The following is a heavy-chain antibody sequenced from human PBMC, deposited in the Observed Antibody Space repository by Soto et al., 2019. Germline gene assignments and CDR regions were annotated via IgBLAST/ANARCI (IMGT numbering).Heavy chain of an antibody. Sequence: GESLKISCAASGFTFSSYWMHWVRQAPGKGLVWVSRINSDGSSTSYADSVKGRFTISRDNAKNTLYLQMNSLRAEDTAVYYCARVGTYDFWSGYYLINYFDYWGQGTLVTVSS. V-gene: IGHV3-74*01. CDR2: INSDGSST. D-gene: IGHD3-3*01. CDR3: ARVGTYDFWSGYYLINYFDY. J-gene: IGHJ4*02. CDR1: GFTFSSYW.